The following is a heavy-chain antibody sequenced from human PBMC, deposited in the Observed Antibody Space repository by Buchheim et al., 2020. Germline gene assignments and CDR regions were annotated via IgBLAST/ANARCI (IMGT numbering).Heavy chain of an antibody. V-gene: IGHV4-4*02. CDR1: GGSITSSHW. Sequence: QVQLQESGPGLVKPSGTLSLTCAVSGGSITSSHWWTWVRQPPGKGLEWIGEIYHTGSTKYRPSLASRVTILVDTSKNQFSLALRSVTAADTGFYYCARDPSSSATFDSWGQGTL. D-gene: IGHD2-2*01. CDR3: ARDPSSSATFDS. CDR2: IYHTGST. J-gene: IGHJ5*01.